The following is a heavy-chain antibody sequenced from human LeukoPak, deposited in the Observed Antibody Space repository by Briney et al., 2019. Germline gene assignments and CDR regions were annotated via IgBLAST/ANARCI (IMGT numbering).Heavy chain of an antibody. CDR2: MYYSGST. Sequence: PSETLSLTCTVSGGSISSSTYYWGWVRQPPGKGLEWIGSMYYSGSTYYNPSLKRRVTISVDTSKNQFSLKLSSVTAADTAVYYCARDAGHQVSRRNYYAMDVWGQGTTVTVSS. CDR1: GGSISSSTYY. D-gene: IGHD2-2*01. J-gene: IGHJ6*02. V-gene: IGHV4-39*07. CDR3: ARDAGHQVSRRNYYAMDV.